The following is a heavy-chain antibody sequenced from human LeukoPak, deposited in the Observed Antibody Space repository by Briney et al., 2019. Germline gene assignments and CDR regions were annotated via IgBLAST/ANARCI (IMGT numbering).Heavy chain of an antibody. J-gene: IGHJ4*02. CDR3: TIIPNVILFTHYFEY. V-gene: IGHV1-69*11. CDR2: IIPFLGTT. D-gene: IGHD2-21*01. Sequence: SVKVSCKASGGVFTTYAVSWVRQAPGQGLEWMGSIIPFLGTTNYAQKFQGRVTITADEPARTAYMELTYVRSDDTAVYYCTIIPNVILFTHYFEYWGQGTLVTVSS. CDR1: GGVFTTYA.